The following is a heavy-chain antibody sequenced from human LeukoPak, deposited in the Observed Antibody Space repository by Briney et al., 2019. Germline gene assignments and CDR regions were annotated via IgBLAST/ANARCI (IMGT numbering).Heavy chain of an antibody. CDR1: GYTFTGYY. J-gene: IGHJ5*02. CDR3: ARGFIGVMVASGWSDP. V-gene: IGHV1-2*02. Sequence: ASVKVSCKASGYTFTGYYMHWVRQAPGQELEWMGWINPNSGGTNYAQKFQGRVTMTRDTSISTAYMELSRLRSDDTAVYYCARGFIGVMVASGWSDPWGQGTLVTVSS. CDR2: INPNSGGT. D-gene: IGHD3-10*01.